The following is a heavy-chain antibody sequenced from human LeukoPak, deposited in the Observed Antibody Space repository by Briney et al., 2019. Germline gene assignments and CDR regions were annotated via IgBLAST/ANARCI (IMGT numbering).Heavy chain of an antibody. CDR1: GFTFSSYS. CDR3: ARAVTSTEGY. CDR2: ISSSSSYI. V-gene: IGHV3-21*04. Sequence: PGGSLRLSCAASGFTFSSYSMNWVRQAPGKGLEWVSSISSSSSYIYYADSVKGRFTISRDNAQKSLYLEMNSLRAEDTAVYYCARAVTSTEGYWGQGTLVTVSS. J-gene: IGHJ4*02.